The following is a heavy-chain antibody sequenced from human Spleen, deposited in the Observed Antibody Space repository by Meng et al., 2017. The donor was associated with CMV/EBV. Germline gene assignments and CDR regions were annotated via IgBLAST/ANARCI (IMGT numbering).Heavy chain of an antibody. D-gene: IGHD1-26*01. Sequence: GESLKISCKGSGDSFANYWIGWVRQMPGKGLEYMGIIYPDDSSIRYSPSFEGQFTISADKSTSTAFLQWSSLKASDTAMYYCARRKYSGTYLYYFDYWGQGTLVTVSS. CDR3: ARRKYSGTYLYYFDY. V-gene: IGHV5-51*01. CDR2: IYPDDSSI. CDR1: GDSFANYW. J-gene: IGHJ4*02.